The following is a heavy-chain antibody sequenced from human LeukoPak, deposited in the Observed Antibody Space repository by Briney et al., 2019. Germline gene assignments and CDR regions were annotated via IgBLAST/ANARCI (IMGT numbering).Heavy chain of an antibody. V-gene: IGHV4-34*01. CDR3: ARGIYYYDSSGYGFDY. J-gene: IGHJ4*02. D-gene: IGHD3-22*01. CDR2: INHSGST. Sequence: SETLSLTCAVYGGSFSGYYWSWIRQPPGKGLEWIGEINHSGSTNYNPSLKSQVTISVDTSKNQFSLKLSSVTAADTAVYYCARGIYYYDSSGYGFDYWGQGTLVTVSS. CDR1: GGSFSGYY.